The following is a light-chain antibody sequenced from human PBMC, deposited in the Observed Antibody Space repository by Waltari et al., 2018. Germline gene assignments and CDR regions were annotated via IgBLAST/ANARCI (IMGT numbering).Light chain of an antibody. V-gene: IGLV1-40*01. Sequence: QSVLTQPPSLSGAPGQRVTLSCTGSGSHTGAGHDVTWYQHLPRAAPKLLIYGSSSRPLGVPDRFFGSTSGTSASLAITGLQAEDEGDYYCQSYDTSLSVVFGGGTKLTVL. CDR2: GSS. CDR1: GSHTGAGHD. CDR3: QSYDTSLSVV. J-gene: IGLJ3*02.